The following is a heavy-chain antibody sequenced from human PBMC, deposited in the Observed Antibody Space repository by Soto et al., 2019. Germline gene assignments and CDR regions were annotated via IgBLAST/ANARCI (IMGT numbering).Heavy chain of an antibody. Sequence: QVQLVESGGGVVQPGRSLRLSCAASGFTFSSYSMHRVRQAPGKGLEWVAVISYDGSNKYYADSVKGRFTISRDNSKNTLYLQMNSLRAEDTAVYYCARGAGIVVAGTSFDYWGQGTLVTVSS. D-gene: IGHD6-19*01. CDR3: ARGAGIVVAGTSFDY. CDR2: ISYDGSNK. CDR1: GFTFSSYS. V-gene: IGHV3-30-3*01. J-gene: IGHJ4*02.